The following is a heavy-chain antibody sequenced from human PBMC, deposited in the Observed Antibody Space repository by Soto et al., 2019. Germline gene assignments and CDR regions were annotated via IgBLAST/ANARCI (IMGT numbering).Heavy chain of an antibody. J-gene: IGHJ5*02. D-gene: IGHD3-9*01. V-gene: IGHV2-5*02. Sequence: QITLKESGPTLVKPTQTLTLTCTFSGFSLSTNGMGVGWIRQAPGKSLEWLALIYWDDDKRYSPSLKSRITITKDTSKNQVALMMTNMDPVDTATYYCAHRRTTTDILTMYPDWFDHWGPGIVVTVSP. CDR3: AHRRTTTDILTMYPDWFDH. CDR1: GFSLSTNGMG. CDR2: IYWDDDK.